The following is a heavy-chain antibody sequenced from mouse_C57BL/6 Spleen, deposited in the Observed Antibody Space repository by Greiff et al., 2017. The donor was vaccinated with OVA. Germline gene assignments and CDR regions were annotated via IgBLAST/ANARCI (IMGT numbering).Heavy chain of an antibody. Sequence: EVQLVESGEGLVKPGGSLKLSCAASGFTFSSYAMSWVRQTPEKRLEWVAYISRGGDYIYYADTVKGRFTISRDNARNTLYLQMSSLKSEDSAMYSCTRAEDYGSCHWYFDVWGKGTTVTVSS. CDR1: GFTFSSYA. D-gene: IGHD2-1*01. V-gene: IGHV5-9-1*02. CDR3: TRAEDYGSCHWYFDV. J-gene: IGHJ1*03. CDR2: ISRGGDYI.